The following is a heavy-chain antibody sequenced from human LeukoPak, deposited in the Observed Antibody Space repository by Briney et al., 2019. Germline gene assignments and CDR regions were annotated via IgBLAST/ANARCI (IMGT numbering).Heavy chain of an antibody. CDR3: AREVYGDYGGFDY. V-gene: IGHV3-30-3*01. CDR2: ISYDGSNK. CDR1: GFTFSSHA. D-gene: IGHD4-17*01. Sequence: GRSLRLSCAASGFTFSSHAMHWVRQAPGKGLEWVAVISYDGSNKYYADSVKGRFTISRDNSKNTLYLQMNSLRAEDTAVYYCAREVYGDYGGFDYWAREPWSPSPQ. J-gene: IGHJ4*02.